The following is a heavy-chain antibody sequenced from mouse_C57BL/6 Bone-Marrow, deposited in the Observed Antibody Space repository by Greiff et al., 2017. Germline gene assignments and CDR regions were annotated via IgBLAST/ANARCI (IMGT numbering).Heavy chain of an antibody. CDR2: IYPRSGNT. CDR1: GYTFTSYG. J-gene: IGHJ3*01. CDR3: ARSYCYGRGFAY. Sequence: VQLQQSGAELARPGASVKLSCKASGYTFTSYGISWVKQRTGQGLEWIGEIYPRSGNTYYNEKFKGQATLTADKSASTAYMELSSLTSEDSAVYFWARSYCYGRGFAYWGQGTLVTVSA. D-gene: IGHD1-1*01. V-gene: IGHV1-81*01.